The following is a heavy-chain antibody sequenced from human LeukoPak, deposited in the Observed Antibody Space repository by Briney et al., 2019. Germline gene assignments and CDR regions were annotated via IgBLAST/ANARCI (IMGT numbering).Heavy chain of an antibody. CDR3: ARAKVSQTGVYYHYMDV. V-gene: IGHV4-39*07. Sequence: SETLSLTCTVSGGSISSSSYYWGWIRQPPGKGLEWIGSMSYSGSTHCNPSLKSRVTIPVDTSKNQFSLKVSSVTAADTAVYYCARAKVSQTGVYYHYMDVWGKGTTVTVSS. D-gene: IGHD2-8*01. CDR2: MSYSGST. CDR1: GGSISSSSYY. J-gene: IGHJ6*03.